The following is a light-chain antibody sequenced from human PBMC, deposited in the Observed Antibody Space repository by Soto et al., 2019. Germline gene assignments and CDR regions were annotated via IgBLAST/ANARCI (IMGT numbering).Light chain of an antibody. CDR2: EVS. V-gene: IGLV2-8*01. CDR3: SSYAGSNNLV. J-gene: IGLJ3*02. Sequence: QSALTQPPSASGSPGQSVTISCTGTSSEVGDYNYVSWYQQHPGKAPKLMIYEVSKRPSGVPDRFSGSKSGNTASLTVSGFQTEDEADYYCSSYAGSNNLVFGGATKLTVL. CDR1: SSEVGDYNY.